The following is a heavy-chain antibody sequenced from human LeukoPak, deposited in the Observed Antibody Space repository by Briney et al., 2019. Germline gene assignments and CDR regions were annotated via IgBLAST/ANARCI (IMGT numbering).Heavy chain of an antibody. J-gene: IGHJ3*02. CDR3: ARGRVFTDAFDI. CDR2: MNPNSGNT. Sequence: ASVKVSYKASGYTFTRYDINLVRQATGPGLEWMGWMNPNSGNTGYAQKFQGRVTMTRNTSISTAYMELSSLRSEDTAVYYCARGRVFTDAFDIWGQGTMVTVSS. V-gene: IGHV1-8*01. CDR1: GYTFTRYD.